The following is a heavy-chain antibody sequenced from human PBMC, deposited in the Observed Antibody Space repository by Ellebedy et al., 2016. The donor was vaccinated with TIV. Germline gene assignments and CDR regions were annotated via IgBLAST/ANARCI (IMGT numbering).Heavy chain of an antibody. CDR2: IYRTGRGI. D-gene: IGHD3-10*01. CDR3: AKVETRARSDDY. V-gene: IGHV3-NL1*01. CDR1: GFSLSAFA. Sequence: PGGSLRLSCTASGFSLSAFAVAWVRQTPGKGLQCVSGIYRTGRGIFYSDSVKGRFTISRDNSKNTLYLQMNSLRAEDTAVYYCAKVETRARSDDYWGQGTLVTVSS. J-gene: IGHJ4*02.